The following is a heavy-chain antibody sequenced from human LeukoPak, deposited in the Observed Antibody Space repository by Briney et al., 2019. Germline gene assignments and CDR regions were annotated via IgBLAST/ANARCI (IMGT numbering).Heavy chain of an antibody. CDR2: ISSSSSYI. J-gene: IGHJ3*02. CDR3: ARALPSPLYSGSYADAFDI. D-gene: IGHD1-26*01. CDR1: GFTFSSYS. Sequence: GGSLRLSCAASGFTFSSYSMNWVRQAPGKGLEWVSSISSSSSYIYYANSVKGRFTISRDNAKNSLYLQMNSLRAEDTAVYYCARALPSPLYSGSYADAFDIWGQGTMVTVSS. V-gene: IGHV3-21*01.